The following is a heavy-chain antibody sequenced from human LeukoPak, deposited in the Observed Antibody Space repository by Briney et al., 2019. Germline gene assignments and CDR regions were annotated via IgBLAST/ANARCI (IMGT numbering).Heavy chain of an antibody. Sequence: SETLSLTCSVSGGSVSSGAHYCNWIRQHPGKGLEWIGHIYYSGSTHYNPSLKSRVTISIDTSKNQFSLKLSSVTAADTAVYYCARIPAAINYYYYYMDVWGKGTTVTVSS. D-gene: IGHD2-2*02. CDR3: ARIPAAINYYYYYMDV. CDR2: IYYSGST. J-gene: IGHJ6*03. V-gene: IGHV4-31*03. CDR1: GGSVSSGAHY.